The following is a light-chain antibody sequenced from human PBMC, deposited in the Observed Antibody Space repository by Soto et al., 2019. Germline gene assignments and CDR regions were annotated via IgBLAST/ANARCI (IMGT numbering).Light chain of an antibody. Sequence: IVLTQSQVTLSLSPGKRATLSCRASQNISSYLIWYQQKPGQAPRLLIYASTRATGIPARFSGSGSGTEFTLTISSLQSEDFAVYYCQQYNNWPQITFGQGTRLEIK. V-gene: IGKV3-15*01. CDR1: QNISSY. CDR3: QQYNNWPQIT. J-gene: IGKJ5*01. CDR2: AS.